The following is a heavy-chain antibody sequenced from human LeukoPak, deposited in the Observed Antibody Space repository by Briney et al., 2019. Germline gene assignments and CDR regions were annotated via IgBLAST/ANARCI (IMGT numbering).Heavy chain of an antibody. J-gene: IGHJ3*02. D-gene: IGHD5-18*01. Sequence: SETLSLTCTVSGGSISSYYWSWIRQPPGKGLEWIGYIYYSGSTNYNPSLKSRVTISVDTSKNQFSLKLSSVTAADTAVYYCARHGRYTAMNDAFDIWGQGTMVTVSS. CDR2: IYYSGST. CDR1: GGSISSYY. CDR3: ARHGRYTAMNDAFDI. V-gene: IGHV4-59*08.